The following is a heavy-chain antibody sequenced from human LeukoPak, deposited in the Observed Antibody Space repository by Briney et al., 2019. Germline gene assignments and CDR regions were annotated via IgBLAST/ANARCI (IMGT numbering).Heavy chain of an antibody. V-gene: IGHV4-39*01. CDR3: ARGQGPLAFDI. Sequence: TSETLSLTCTVSGGSISSDSYYWAWIRQPPGKGLEWIASIYYSGSTYYNPSLKSRVTISVDTSRNQFSLKLSSVTAADTAVYYCARGQGPLAFDIWGQGTMVTVSS. CDR2: IYYSGST. J-gene: IGHJ3*02. CDR1: GGSISSDSYY.